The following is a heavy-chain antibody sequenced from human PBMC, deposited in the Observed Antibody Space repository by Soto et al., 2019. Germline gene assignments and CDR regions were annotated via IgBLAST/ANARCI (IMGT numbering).Heavy chain of an antibody. D-gene: IGHD1-26*01. Sequence: PGGSLRLSCAASGFIFSAFGIHWVRQAPGKGLEWVAFLSHDGSNKYYADSVRGRFTISRDNSKNTVYLQMNSLRPDDTAVYYCARDRDGGTYTYFDNWGQGTLVTVSS. CDR2: LSHDGSNK. J-gene: IGHJ4*02. V-gene: IGHV3-30*03. CDR1: GFIFSAFG. CDR3: ARDRDGGTYTYFDN.